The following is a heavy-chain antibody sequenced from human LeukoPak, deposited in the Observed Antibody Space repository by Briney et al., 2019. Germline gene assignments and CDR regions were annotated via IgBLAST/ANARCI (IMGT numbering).Heavy chain of an antibody. CDR1: GFTFSRYD. V-gene: IGHV3-13*01. D-gene: IGHD6-19*01. CDR3: AGAGSETQWRAFDF. J-gene: IGHJ4*02. Sequence: GGSLRLPCAASGFTFSRYDMHWVRQATGKGLEWVSGIGTAGDTYYAGSVKGRFTISRENAKNSLYLQMNSLTAGDTAVYYCAGAGSETQWRAFDFWGQGALVTVFS. CDR2: IGTAGDT.